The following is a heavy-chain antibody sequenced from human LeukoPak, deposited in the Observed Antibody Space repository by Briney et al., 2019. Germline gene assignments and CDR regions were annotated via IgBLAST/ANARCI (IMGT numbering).Heavy chain of an antibody. CDR2: IGSSGSPI. CDR3: ARHQHYGMDV. Sequence: GGSLRLSCAASGFTFSDYYMSWIRQAPGRGLEWVSYIGSSGSPISYADSVKGRSTISRDNTKNSLYLQMNSLRAEDTAVYYCARHQHYGMDVWGQGTTVTVSS. J-gene: IGHJ6*02. CDR1: GFTFSDYY. V-gene: IGHV3-11*01.